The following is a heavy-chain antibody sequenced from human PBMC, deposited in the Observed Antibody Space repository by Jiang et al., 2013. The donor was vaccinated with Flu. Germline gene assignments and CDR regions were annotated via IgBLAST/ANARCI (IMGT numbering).Heavy chain of an antibody. V-gene: IGHV1-2*06. Sequence: SGAEVKKPGASVKVSCKASGYTFTGYYMHWVRQAPGQGLEWMGRINPNSGGTNYAQKFQGRVTMTRDTSISTAYMELSRLRSDDTAVYYCARGGASEVVAIRSDWFDPWGPGEPLVTVSS. CDR2: INPNSGGT. J-gene: IGHJ5*02. CDR3: ARGGASEVVAIRSDWFDP. CDR1: GYTFTGYY. D-gene: IGHD5-12*01.